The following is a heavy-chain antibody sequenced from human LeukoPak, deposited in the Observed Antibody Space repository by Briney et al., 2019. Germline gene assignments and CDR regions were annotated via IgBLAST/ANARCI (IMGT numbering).Heavy chain of an antibody. J-gene: IGHJ4*02. Sequence: PSETLSLTCTFSGGSLRSSSYYWGWVRPPPGKGLEWIGGIYYSGSTYYNPSLKSRVTISVDTSKNQFSLKLSSVTAADTAVYYCVYTPYCSSTSCYKFDYWGQGTLVTVSS. D-gene: IGHD2-2*02. CDR2: IYYSGST. CDR3: VYTPYCSSTSCYKFDY. CDR1: GGSLRSSSYY. V-gene: IGHV4-39*07.